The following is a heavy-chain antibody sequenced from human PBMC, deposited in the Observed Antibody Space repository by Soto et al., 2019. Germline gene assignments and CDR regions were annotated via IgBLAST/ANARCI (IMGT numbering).Heavy chain of an antibody. CDR3: TVDVPTFTPQVDS. Sequence: EMHLVESGGGWIKPGGSLRLSCAASGFTFSDAWFNWVRQAPGKGLEWVARIKSKRDGETRDYSAPVRGRFIISKDDSRNTVQLQMINLKTEATAVYFCTVDVPTFTPQVDSWGQGTRVPVSS. D-gene: IGHD3-3*02. CDR2: IKSKRDGETR. CDR1: GFTFSDAW. J-gene: IGHJ4*02. V-gene: IGHV3-15*07.